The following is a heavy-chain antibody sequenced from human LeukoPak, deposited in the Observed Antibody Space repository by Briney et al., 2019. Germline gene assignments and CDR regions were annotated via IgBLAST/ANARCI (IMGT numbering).Heavy chain of an antibody. Sequence: PGRSLRLSCAASGFTFSSYGMHWVRQAPGKGLEWVAVIWYDGSNKYYADSVKGRFTISRDNSKNTLYLQMNSLRAEDTAVYYCARDAELLWFGELLSSWFDPWGQGTLVTVSS. D-gene: IGHD3-10*01. CDR1: GFTFSSYG. J-gene: IGHJ5*02. CDR2: IWYDGSNK. V-gene: IGHV3-33*01. CDR3: ARDAELLWFGELLSSWFDP.